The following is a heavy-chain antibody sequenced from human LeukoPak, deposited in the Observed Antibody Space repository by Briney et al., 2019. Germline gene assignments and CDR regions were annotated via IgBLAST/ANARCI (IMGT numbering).Heavy chain of an antibody. CDR3: ARDGTHHSWDY. V-gene: IGHV1-46*01. D-gene: IGHD1-1*01. CDR2: IHSGGGST. J-gene: IGHJ4*02. CDR1: GYTFTNFY. Sequence: GALVKVSCKASGYTFTNFYMHWVRQAPGQGLEWMGIIHSGGGSTTYAQTFQGRATMTRDTSTSTVYMELSSLRSEDTAVYYCARDGTHHSWDYWGQGTLVTVSS.